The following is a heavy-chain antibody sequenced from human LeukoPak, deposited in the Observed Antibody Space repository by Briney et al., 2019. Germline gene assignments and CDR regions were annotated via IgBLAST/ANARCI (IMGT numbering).Heavy chain of an antibody. CDR2: IYPSGST. CDR3: ARANGDPFNYYFYMDV. V-gene: IGHV4-4*07. J-gene: IGHJ6*03. D-gene: IGHD4-17*01. Sequence: SETLSLTPTDPGGSIRSYYWSWLRPPARKGLEWVGRIYPSGSTNYNPSLKSRVTISVDTSKNQFSLKLSSVTAADTAVYYCARANGDPFNYYFYMDVWGKGTTVTVSS. CDR1: GGSIRSYY.